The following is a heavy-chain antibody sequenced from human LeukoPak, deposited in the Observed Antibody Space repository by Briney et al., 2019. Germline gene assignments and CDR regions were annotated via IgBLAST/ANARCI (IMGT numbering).Heavy chain of an antibody. Sequence: SETLSLTCTVSGASISSYYWSWIRQPAGKGLEWIGRIYSSRSICNPSLKSRVTMSVDTSKNQFSLKLSSVTAADTAVYYCARDLAPYYYDSSGYLDDAFDIWGQGTMVTVSS. D-gene: IGHD3-22*01. CDR3: ARDLAPYYYDSSGYLDDAFDI. CDR2: IYSSRSI. V-gene: IGHV4-4*07. CDR1: GASISSYY. J-gene: IGHJ3*02.